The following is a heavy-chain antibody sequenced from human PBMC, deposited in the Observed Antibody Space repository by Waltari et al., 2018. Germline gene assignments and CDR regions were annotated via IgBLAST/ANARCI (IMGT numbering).Heavy chain of an antibody. D-gene: IGHD2-21*02. CDR3: ARGTRYRGRQRMLVTSGNWYFDL. CDR1: GGSFGGYY. V-gene: IGHV4-34*01. Sequence: QVQLQQWGAGLLKPSETLSLTCAVYGGSFGGYYWRWIRQPPGKGLEWSGDISHRGSTHYPPSLKSRVTRSVDTPKNQFSLKLSSVTAADTSVYYCARGTRYRGRQRMLVTSGNWYFDLWGRGTLVTVSS. J-gene: IGHJ2*01. CDR2: ISHRGST.